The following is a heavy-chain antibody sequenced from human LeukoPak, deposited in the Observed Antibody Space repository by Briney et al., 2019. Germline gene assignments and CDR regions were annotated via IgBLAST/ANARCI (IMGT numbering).Heavy chain of an antibody. CDR3: AKACISGPFGGVMGY. J-gene: IGHJ4*02. Sequence: PGGSLRLSCAASGFTFSSYGMHWVRQAPGKGLEWVAFIRYDGSNKYYADSVKGRFTISRDNSKNTLYLQMNSLRAEDTAVYYCAKACISGPFGGVMGYWGQGTLVTVSS. D-gene: IGHD3-16*01. V-gene: IGHV3-30*02. CDR2: IRYDGSNK. CDR1: GFTFSSYG.